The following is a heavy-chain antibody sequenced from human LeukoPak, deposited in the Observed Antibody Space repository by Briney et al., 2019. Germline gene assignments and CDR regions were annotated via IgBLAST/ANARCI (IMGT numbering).Heavy chain of an antibody. V-gene: IGHV1-69*04. J-gene: IGHJ3*02. CDR3: ARGYSSSWSSYDAFDI. CDR1: GGTFSSYA. CDR2: IIPILGIA. Sequence: GASVKVSCKASGGTFSSYAISWVRQAPGQGLEWMGRIIPILGIANYAQKFQGRVTITADKSTSTAYMELSSLRSEDTAVYYCARGYSSSWSSYDAFDIWGQGTMVTVSS. D-gene: IGHD6-13*01.